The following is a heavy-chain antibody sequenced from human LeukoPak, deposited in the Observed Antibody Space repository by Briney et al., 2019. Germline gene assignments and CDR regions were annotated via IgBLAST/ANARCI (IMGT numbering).Heavy chain of an antibody. CDR2: ISYDGSNK. D-gene: IGHD3-3*01. CDR1: GFTFSSYG. J-gene: IGHJ6*02. V-gene: IGHV3-30*18. Sequence: PGGSLRLSCAASGFTFSSYGMHWVRQAPGKGLEWVAVISYDGSNKYYADSVEGRFTISRDNSKNTLYLQMNSLRAEDTAVYYCAKDYDFWSRYGMDVWGQGATVTVSS. CDR3: AKDYDFWSRYGMDV.